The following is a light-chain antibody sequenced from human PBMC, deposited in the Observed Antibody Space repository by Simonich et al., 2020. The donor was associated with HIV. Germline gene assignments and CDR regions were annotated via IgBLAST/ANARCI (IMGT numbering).Light chain of an antibody. J-gene: IGKJ2*01. CDR3: QQYFRTPLA. Sequence: DIVMTQSPDSLAVSLGERATINCKSSQSVLYSSHNKNYLAWYQQKPGQPPKLLIYWASTREAGVPDRFSGSGSGTDFTLTISSLQAEDVAVYYCQQYFRTPLAFGQGTKLEIK. CDR2: WAS. CDR1: QSVLYSSHNKNY. V-gene: IGKV4-1*01.